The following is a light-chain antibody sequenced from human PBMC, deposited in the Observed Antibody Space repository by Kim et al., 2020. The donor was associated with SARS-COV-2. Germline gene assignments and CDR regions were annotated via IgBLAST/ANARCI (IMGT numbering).Light chain of an antibody. Sequence: ASVGDSVTITCRASQSISMYLNWYQQKPGEAPTLMIYTASSLQSGVPSRFSGSGSGTDFTLTISSLQPEDFATYYCKQTYSSPQTFGQGTKVDIK. CDR1: QSISMY. J-gene: IGKJ1*01. CDR2: TAS. CDR3: KQTYSSPQT. V-gene: IGKV1-39*01.